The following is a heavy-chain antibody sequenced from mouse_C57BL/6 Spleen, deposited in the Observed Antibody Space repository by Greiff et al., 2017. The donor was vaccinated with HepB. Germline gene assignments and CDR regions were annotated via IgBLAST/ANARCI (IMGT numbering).Heavy chain of an antibody. Sequence: EVTLVESGGGLVTPGGSLKLSCAASGFTFSDYGMHWVRQAPEKGLEWVAYISSGSSPIYYADTVKGRFTISRDNAKNTLFLQMTSLRSEDTAMYYCARWYGSSHLGYWGQGTTLTVAS. D-gene: IGHD1-1*01. CDR2: ISSGSSPI. V-gene: IGHV5-17*01. J-gene: IGHJ2*01. CDR3: ARWYGSSHLGY. CDR1: GFTFSDYG.